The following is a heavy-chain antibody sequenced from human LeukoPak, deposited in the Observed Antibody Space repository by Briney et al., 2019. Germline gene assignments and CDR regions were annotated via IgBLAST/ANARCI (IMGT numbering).Heavy chain of an antibody. CDR3: ARGLGITMIVVALDY. CDR1: GFTFSSYG. D-gene: IGHD3-22*01. Sequence: GRSLRLSCAASGFTFSSYGMHWVRQAPGKGLEWVAVIWYDGSNKYYADSVKGRFTISRDNSKNTLYLQMNSLRAEDTAVDYCARGLGITMIVVALDYWGQGTLVTVSS. J-gene: IGHJ4*02. V-gene: IGHV3-33*01. CDR2: IWYDGSNK.